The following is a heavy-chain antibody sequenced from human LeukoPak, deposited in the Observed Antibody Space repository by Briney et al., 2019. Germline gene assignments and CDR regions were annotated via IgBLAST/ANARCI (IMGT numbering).Heavy chain of an antibody. CDR2: IYYRGST. CDR3: CSLINAEYSQH. J-gene: IGHJ1*01. D-gene: IGHD6-6*01. Sequence: SETLSLTCTVSGGSISTYYWSWIRQPPGKGLEWIGYIYYRGSTKYTPSLKSRVTISVDTSKNQFSLKLNSVTAADTAVYYCCSLINAEYSQHWGQGTLVTVSS. CDR1: GGSISTYY. V-gene: IGHV4-59*08.